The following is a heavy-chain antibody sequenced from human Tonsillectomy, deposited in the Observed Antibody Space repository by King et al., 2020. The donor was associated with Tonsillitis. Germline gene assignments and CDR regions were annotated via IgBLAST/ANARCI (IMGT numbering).Heavy chain of an antibody. CDR1: GFTFSNSA. CDR3: ARGRVGGYMYVSYYHGMDV. CDR2: ISYDGSNK. D-gene: IGHD5-18*01. J-gene: IGHJ6*02. V-gene: IGHV3-30-3*01. Sequence: VQLVESGGGVVQPGRSLRLSCAASGFTFSNSAMHWVRQAPGKGLEWVAVISYDGSNKYHADAVKGRLTISRDNSKNTLYLQMNSLRAEDTAVYYCARGRVGGYMYVSYYHGMDVWGQGTTVTVSS.